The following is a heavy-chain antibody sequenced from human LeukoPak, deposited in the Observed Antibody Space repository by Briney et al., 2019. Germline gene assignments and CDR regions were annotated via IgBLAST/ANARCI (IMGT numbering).Heavy chain of an antibody. D-gene: IGHD4-17*01. CDR3: TKFFDYGYYSLYYYYMDV. CDR2: ISGSGGST. Sequence: PGGSLRLSCAASGFTFSSYAMSWVRQAPGKGLEWVSAISGSGGSTYYADSVKGRFTISRDNSKNTLYLQMNSLRAEDTAVYYCTKFFDYGYYSLYYYYMDVWGKGTTVTVSS. J-gene: IGHJ6*03. V-gene: IGHV3-23*01. CDR1: GFTFSSYA.